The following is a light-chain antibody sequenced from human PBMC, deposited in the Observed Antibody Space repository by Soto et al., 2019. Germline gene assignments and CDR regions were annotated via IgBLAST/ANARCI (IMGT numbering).Light chain of an antibody. V-gene: IGKV3-15*01. CDR3: QHYSTWTPRYT. Sequence: EMGMTQSPATLSVSPGGRATLSCRASQSVSSYLAWYQQRPGQPPRLLIYRASPRATGIPARFSGSGSGTEFSFTISSRRSEDFAVYFCQHYSTWTPRYTFGQGNKLAI. CDR1: QSVSSY. CDR2: RAS. J-gene: IGKJ2*01.